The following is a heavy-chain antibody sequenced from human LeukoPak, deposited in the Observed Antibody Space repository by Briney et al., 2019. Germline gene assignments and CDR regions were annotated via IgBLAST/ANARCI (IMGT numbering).Heavy chain of an antibody. Sequence: GGSLRLSCAASGFTFSDYNMRWIRQAPGKGLEWVSSISRSGSTKYYADSVKGRFTISRDNAKNSLFLQMNSLRAEDTAVYYCAREEDHWGQGTLVTVSS. CDR1: GFTFSDYN. CDR3: AREEDH. CDR2: ISRSGSTK. J-gene: IGHJ4*02. V-gene: IGHV3-11*01.